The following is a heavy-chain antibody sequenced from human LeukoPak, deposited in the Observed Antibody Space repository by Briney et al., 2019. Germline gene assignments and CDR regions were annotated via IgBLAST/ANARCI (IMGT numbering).Heavy chain of an antibody. CDR2: IYPGDSDT. CDR1: GYSFTSYW. V-gene: IGHV5-51*03. Sequence: PGESLKISSKGSGYSFTSYWFGRVRQMPGQGLEWMGIIYPGDSDTRYSPSFQGKVTISADKSISTAYLQWSSLKASDTAMYYCASSLGIYDSSGYRVFDYWGQGTLVTVSS. D-gene: IGHD3-22*01. J-gene: IGHJ4*02. CDR3: ASSLGIYDSSGYRVFDY.